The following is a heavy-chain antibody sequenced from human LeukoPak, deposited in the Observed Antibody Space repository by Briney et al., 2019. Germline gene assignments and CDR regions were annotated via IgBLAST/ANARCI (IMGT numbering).Heavy chain of an antibody. CDR3: AREGYSYGYGYDFDY. CDR1: GFTFSSYW. V-gene: IGHV3-7*01. Sequence: PGGSLRLSCAASGFTFSSYWMRWVRQAPGKGLEWVAKIKQDGSEKYYVDSVKGRFTISRDNAKNSLYLQMNSLRAEDTAVYYCAREGYSYGYGYDFDYWGQGTLVTVSS. CDR2: IKQDGSEK. J-gene: IGHJ4*02. D-gene: IGHD5-18*01.